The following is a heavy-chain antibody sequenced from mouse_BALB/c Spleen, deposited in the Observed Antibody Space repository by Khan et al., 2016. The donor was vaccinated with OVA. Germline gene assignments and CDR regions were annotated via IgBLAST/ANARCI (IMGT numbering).Heavy chain of an antibody. J-gene: IGHJ2*01. V-gene: IGHV3-2*02. CDR2: ISYSGNT. Sequence: EVQLQESGPGLVKPSQSLSLTCTVTGYSITSDYAWNWIRQFPGNKLEWLGYISYSGNTNYNPSLKSRISVTRDTSKNQFFLKLNSVTTEATATSYCARVYGGDFDYWGQGTTLTVSS. D-gene: IGHD2-10*02. CDR3: ARVYGGDFDY. CDR1: GYSITSDYA.